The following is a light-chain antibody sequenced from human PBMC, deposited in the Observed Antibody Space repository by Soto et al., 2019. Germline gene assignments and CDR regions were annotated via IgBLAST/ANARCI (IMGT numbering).Light chain of an antibody. Sequence: EIVLPQSPGTLSLSPGESATLSCRASQSVSSSSLAWYQQKPGQAPRLLIYGASSRASGVPDRFSGSGSGTDFTLTFSRLEPEDFAVYYCQQYGSSAWTFGQGTKVEI. CDR3: QQYGSSAWT. CDR2: GAS. V-gene: IGKV3-20*01. J-gene: IGKJ1*01. CDR1: QSVSSSS.